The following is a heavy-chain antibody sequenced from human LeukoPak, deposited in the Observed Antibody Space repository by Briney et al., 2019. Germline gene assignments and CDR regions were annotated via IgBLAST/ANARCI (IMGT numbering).Heavy chain of an antibody. J-gene: IGHJ4*02. D-gene: IGHD2-2*01. CDR2: IIPIFGTA. Sequence: ASVKVSCKASGGTFSSYAISWVRQAPGHGLEWMGGIIPIFGTANYAQKFQGRVTITKNTSISTAYMELSSLRSEDTAVYYCARGDCSSTSCYSVELGYWGQGTLVTVSS. CDR1: GGTFSSYA. CDR3: ARGDCSSTSCYSVELGY. V-gene: IGHV1-69*05.